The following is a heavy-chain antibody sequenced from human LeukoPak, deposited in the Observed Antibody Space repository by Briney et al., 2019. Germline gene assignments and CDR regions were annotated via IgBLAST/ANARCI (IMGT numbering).Heavy chain of an antibody. V-gene: IGHV3-11*01. CDR1: GFTFSDYY. D-gene: IGHD2-8*01. Sequence: GGSLRLSCAASGFTFSDYYMGWIRQAPGKGLEWVSYISSSGSTICYADSVKGRFTISRDNAKNSLYLQMNSLRAEDTAVYYCARVGSDIVLMVYAIEYYFDYWGQGTLVTVSS. J-gene: IGHJ4*02. CDR3: ARVGSDIVLMVYAIEYYFDY. CDR2: ISSSGSTI.